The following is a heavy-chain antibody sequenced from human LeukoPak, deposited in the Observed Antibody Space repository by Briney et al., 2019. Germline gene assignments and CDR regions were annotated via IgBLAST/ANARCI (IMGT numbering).Heavy chain of an antibody. V-gene: IGHV2-70*04. Sequence: TLSLTCTVSGASLSVSGRNWGWVRQPPGKALEWLARIDWDDDKFYSTSLKTRLTISKDTSKNQVVLTMTNMDPVDTATYYCARVTGGDYYFDYWGQGTLVTVSS. J-gene: IGHJ4*02. CDR2: IDWDDDK. D-gene: IGHD1-14*01. CDR1: GASLSVSGRN. CDR3: ARVTGGDYYFDY.